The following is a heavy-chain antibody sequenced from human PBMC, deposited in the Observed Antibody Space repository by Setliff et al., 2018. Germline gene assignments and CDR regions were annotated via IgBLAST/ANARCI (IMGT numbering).Heavy chain of an antibody. CDR1: GFTFGDYA. CDR3: TRDSVRMIKGDDYYFMDV. V-gene: IGHV3-49*04. Sequence: GVLRLSCTASGFTFGDYAVSWVRQAPGKGLEWVGFIRNLPYGGTAEYAASVKGRFTISRDDSKNSVYLQMNNLKNEDTAVYYCTRDSVRMIKGDDYYFMDVWGRGTTVTVSS. J-gene: IGHJ6*03. D-gene: IGHD3-22*01. CDR2: IRNLPYGGTA.